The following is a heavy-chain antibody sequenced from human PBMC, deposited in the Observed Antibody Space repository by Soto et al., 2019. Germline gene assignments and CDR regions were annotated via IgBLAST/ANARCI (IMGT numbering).Heavy chain of an antibody. Sequence: QITLRQSGPTRVRPTQPLTLTCNFSGFSLSSSGVGVGWIRQPPGKAPEWLVVIYWDDDKRYSPSLKSRLTITKDSSKNQVVLTMTNTDPVDKGTYYCAHRARYRGSYWDGGSSDAWGQGTPVTVSP. CDR1: GFSLSSSGVG. J-gene: IGHJ5*02. V-gene: IGHV2-5*02. CDR2: IYWDDDK. D-gene: IGHD1-26*01. CDR3: AHRARYRGSYWDGGSSDA.